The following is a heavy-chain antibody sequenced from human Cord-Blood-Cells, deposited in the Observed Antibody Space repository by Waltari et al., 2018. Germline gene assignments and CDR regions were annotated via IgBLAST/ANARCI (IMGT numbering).Heavy chain of an antibody. CDR1: GYTFTGYY. CDR2: KNPNRGGT. D-gene: IGHD1-26*01. CDR3: ARDVGGSSHDAFDI. V-gene: IGHV1-2*04. Sequence: QVQLVQSGAEVKKPGASVKVSCKASGYTFTGYYMHWVRQAPGQGLEWMGWKNPNRGGTNYAKKFQGWVTMTRDTSISTAYMELSRLRSDDTAVYYCARDVGGSSHDAFDIWGQGTMVTVSS. J-gene: IGHJ3*02.